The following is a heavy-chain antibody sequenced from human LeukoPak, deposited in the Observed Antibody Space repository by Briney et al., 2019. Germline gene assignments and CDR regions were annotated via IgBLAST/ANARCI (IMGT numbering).Heavy chain of an antibody. CDR2: IWYDGSNK. CDR3: ARDEMAAAGTSEYFQH. Sequence: PGRSLRLSCAASGFTFSSYGMHWVRQAPGKGLEWVAVIWYDGSNKYYADSVKGRFTISRDNSKNTLYLQMNSLRAEDTAVYYCARDEMAAAGTSEYFQHWGQGTLVTVSS. D-gene: IGHD6-13*01. J-gene: IGHJ1*01. V-gene: IGHV3-33*01. CDR1: GFTFSSYG.